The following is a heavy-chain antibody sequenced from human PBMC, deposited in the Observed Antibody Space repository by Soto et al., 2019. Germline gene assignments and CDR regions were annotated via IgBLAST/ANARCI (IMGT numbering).Heavy chain of an antibody. CDR1: GFSLSNARMG. CDR2: IFSNAEK. D-gene: IGHD3-22*01. CDR3: ARIFPTYYDSRGYMEY. Sequence: QVTLKESGPVLVKPTETLPLTCTVSGFSLSNARMGVSWIRQPPGKALEGLANIFSNAEKSYSTSLKSSLTIPKDTPKSQVVLTMTNMDPVDTATYYCARIFPTYYDSRGYMEYWGQGTLVTVSS. J-gene: IGHJ4*02. V-gene: IGHV2-26*01.